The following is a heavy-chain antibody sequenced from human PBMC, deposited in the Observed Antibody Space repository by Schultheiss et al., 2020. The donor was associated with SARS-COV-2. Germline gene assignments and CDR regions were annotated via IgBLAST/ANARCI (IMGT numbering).Heavy chain of an antibody. CDR1: GFTFSSYA. CDR3: ARGSSSCKN. CDR2: ISYDGSNK. D-gene: IGHD6-13*01. V-gene: IGHV3-30*04. J-gene: IGHJ4*02. Sequence: GGSLRLSCSASGFTFSSYAMHWVRQTPGKGLEWVAVISYDGSNKYYADSVKGRFTISRDNSKNTLYLQMNSLRAEDTAVYYCARGSSSCKNWGQGTLVTVSS.